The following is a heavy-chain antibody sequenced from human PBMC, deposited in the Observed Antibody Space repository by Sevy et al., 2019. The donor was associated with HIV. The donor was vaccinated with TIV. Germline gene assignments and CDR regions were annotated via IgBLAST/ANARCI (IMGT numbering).Heavy chain of an antibody. Sequence: GGSLRLSCAASGFTFSTYWMTWVRQAPGKGLEWVANINQDGSKKNYVDSMKGRFTISRDNAKNSLYVQMNSLRAEDTAVYYCARVGIFGGSESHFRFIDYWGQGILVTVSS. V-gene: IGHV3-7*01. D-gene: IGHD3-10*01. CDR2: INQDGSKK. CDR1: GFTFSTYW. CDR3: ARVGIFGGSESHFRFIDY. J-gene: IGHJ4*02.